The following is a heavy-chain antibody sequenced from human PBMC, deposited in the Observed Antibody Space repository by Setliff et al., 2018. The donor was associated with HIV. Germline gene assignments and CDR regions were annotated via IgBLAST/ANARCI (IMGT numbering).Heavy chain of an antibody. CDR1: GYSISSGYY. V-gene: IGHV4-38-2*02. CDR3: ANMQWASNAWYSFDY. Sequence: PSETLSLTCTVSGYSISSGYYWGWIRQPPGKGLEWIGSIYHSGSTYYNPSLKSRVTISVDTSKNQFSLKLSSVTAADTAVYYWANMQWASNAWYSFDYWGQGALVTVSS. CDR2: IYHSGST. D-gene: IGHD6-19*01. J-gene: IGHJ4*02.